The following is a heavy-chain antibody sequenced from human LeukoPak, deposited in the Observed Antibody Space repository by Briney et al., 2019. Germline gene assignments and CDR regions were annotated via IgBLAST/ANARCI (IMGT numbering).Heavy chain of an antibody. V-gene: IGHV3-23*01. Sequence: AGGSLRLSCAASGFTFSSYRMKWVRQAPGKGLEWVSSIHYNGGSTYYADSVKGRFTISRDNSKNTLYLQMNSLRVEDTAVYYCAKDISEVDMSQDYWGQGALVTVSS. CDR2: IHYNGGST. CDR3: AKDISEVDMSQDY. CDR1: GFTFSSYR. D-gene: IGHD5-24*01. J-gene: IGHJ4*02.